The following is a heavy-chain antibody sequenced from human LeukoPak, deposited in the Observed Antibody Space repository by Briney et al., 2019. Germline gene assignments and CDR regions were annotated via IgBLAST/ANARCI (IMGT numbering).Heavy chain of an antibody. Sequence: SETLSLTCTVSGGSISSYYWSWIRQPAGKGLEWIGRIYTSGSTNYNPSLKSRVTMSADTSKNQFSLKLSSVTAADTAVYYCARVRAVAGPFYFDYWGQGILVTVSS. J-gene: IGHJ4*02. CDR2: IYTSGST. V-gene: IGHV4-4*07. CDR1: GGSISSYY. CDR3: ARVRAVAGPFYFDY. D-gene: IGHD6-19*01.